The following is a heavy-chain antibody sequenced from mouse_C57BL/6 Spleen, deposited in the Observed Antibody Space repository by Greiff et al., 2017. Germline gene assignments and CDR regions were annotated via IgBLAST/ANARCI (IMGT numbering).Heavy chain of an antibody. V-gene: IGHV1-84*01. Sequence: QLVESGPELVKPGASVKISCTASGYTFTDYYINWVKQRPGQGLEWIGWIYPGSGSTKYTTKFKGKATLTVDTSSSTAYMQLSSLTSEDSAVYFCARSPFTHYYDSPYDFDYWGQGTTLTFSS. CDR3: ARSPFTHYYDSPYDFDY. J-gene: IGHJ2*01. CDR1: GYTFTDYY. CDR2: IYPGSGST. D-gene: IGHD1-1*01.